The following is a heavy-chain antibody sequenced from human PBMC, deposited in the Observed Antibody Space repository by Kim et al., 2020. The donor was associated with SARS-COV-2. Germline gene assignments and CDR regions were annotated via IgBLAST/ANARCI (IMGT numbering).Heavy chain of an antibody. CDR1: GGTFSSYA. J-gene: IGHJ5*02. D-gene: IGHD3-10*01. Sequence: SVKVSCKASGGTFSSYAISWVRQAPGQGLEWMGGIIPIFGTANYAQKFQGRVTITADESTSTAYMELSSLRSEDTAVYYCAREERLLWFGELLWNWFDPWGQGTLVTVSS. CDR3: AREERLLWFGELLWNWFDP. CDR2: IIPIFGTA. V-gene: IGHV1-69*13.